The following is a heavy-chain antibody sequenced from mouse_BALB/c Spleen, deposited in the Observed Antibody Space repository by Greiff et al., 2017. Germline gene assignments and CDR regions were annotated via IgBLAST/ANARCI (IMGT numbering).Heavy chain of an antibody. Sequence: QVQLQQSGAELARPGASVKLSCKASGYTFTSYWMQWVKQRPGQGLEWIGAIYPGDGDTRYTQKFKGKATLTADKSSSTAYMQLSSLASEDSAVYYCARNWDAMDYWGQGTSVTVSS. V-gene: IGHV1-87*01. D-gene: IGHD4-1*01. J-gene: IGHJ4*01. CDR1: GYTFTSYW. CDR3: ARNWDAMDY. CDR2: IYPGDGDT.